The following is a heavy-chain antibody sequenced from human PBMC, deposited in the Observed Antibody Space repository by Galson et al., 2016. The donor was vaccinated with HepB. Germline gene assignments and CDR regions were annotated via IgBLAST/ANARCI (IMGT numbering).Heavy chain of an antibody. CDR2: IDPNSGAT. CDR3: ARVSSTGYGNYYSEH. V-gene: IGHV1-2*04. CDR1: GYSFTAYK. J-gene: IGHJ4*02. D-gene: IGHD5-18*01. Sequence: SVKVSCKASGYSFTAYKIHWVRQAPGQGLEWMGWIDPNSGATNYARKFQGFVTMTRDTSTTTAFMQLSSVKSDDTAVFYCARVSSTGYGNYYSEHWGQGTLLAVSS.